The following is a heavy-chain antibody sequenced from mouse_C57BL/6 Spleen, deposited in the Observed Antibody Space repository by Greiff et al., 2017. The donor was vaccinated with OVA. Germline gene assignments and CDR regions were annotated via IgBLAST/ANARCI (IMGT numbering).Heavy chain of an antibody. CDR2: IDPETGGT. D-gene: IGHD1-1*01. J-gene: IGHJ4*01. Sequence: VQRVESGAELVRPGASVTLSCKASGYTFTDYEMHWVKQTPVHGLEWIGAIDPETGGTAYNQKFKGKAILTADKSSSTAYMELRSLTSEDSAVYYCKGSSYGYYAMDYWGQGTSVTVSS. CDR1: GYTFTDYE. V-gene: IGHV1-15*01. CDR3: KGSSYGYYAMDY.